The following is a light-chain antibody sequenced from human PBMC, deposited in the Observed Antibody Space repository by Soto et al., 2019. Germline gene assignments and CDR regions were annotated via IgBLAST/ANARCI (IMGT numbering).Light chain of an antibody. Sequence: SYVMTQPPSVAVAPGQTARLTCGGNNIASKSVHWYQQKPGQAPVLVVYDDRDRPSGIPERFSGYNSGNTATLTVSRVEAGDEADYYCQVWDISSDHPVFGTGTKLTVL. CDR3: QVWDISSDHPV. J-gene: IGLJ1*01. CDR1: NIASKS. CDR2: DDR. V-gene: IGLV3-21*02.